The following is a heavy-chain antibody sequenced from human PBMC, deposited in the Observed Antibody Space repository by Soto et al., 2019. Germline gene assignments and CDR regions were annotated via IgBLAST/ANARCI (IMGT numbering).Heavy chain of an antibody. J-gene: IGHJ4*02. Sequence: GGSLSLSCAASGFTFSSYAMSWVRQAQPQGPEWVSYISTSGSTVYYADSVKGRFTISRDNTRNSLYLQMNSLRDEDTALYYCVRYCSTTLCNGVATRTFDYWGQGTLVTVSS. D-gene: IGHD2-2*01. V-gene: IGHV3-48*02. CDR2: ISTSGSTV. CDR1: GFTFSSYA. CDR3: VRYCSTTLCNGVATRTFDY.